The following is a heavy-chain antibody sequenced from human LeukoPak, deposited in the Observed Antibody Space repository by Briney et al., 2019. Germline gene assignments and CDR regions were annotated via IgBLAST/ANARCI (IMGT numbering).Heavy chain of an antibody. CDR2: INFSSDDSGDNT. D-gene: IGHD3-3*01. Sequence: GGSLRLSCAASGFTVSSNYMSWVRQAPGKGLEWVSGINFSSDDSGDNTYYADSVRGRFSISRDNSQNTVFLQMNSLRVEDTAAYYCVATFTVFGVISTIEWGQGTLVTVSS. V-gene: IGHV3-53*01. CDR3: VATFTVFGVISTIE. J-gene: IGHJ4*02. CDR1: GFTVSSNY.